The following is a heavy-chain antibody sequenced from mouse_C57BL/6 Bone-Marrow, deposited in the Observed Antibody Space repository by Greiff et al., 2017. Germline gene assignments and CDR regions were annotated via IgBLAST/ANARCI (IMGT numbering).Heavy chain of an antibody. CDR2: ISTYYGDA. J-gene: IGHJ4*01. D-gene: IGHD1-1*01. CDR3: AGDYYYGSSYVYYAMDY. V-gene: IGHV1-67*01. CDR1: GYTFTDYA. Sequence: QVQLQQSGPELVRPGVSVKISCKGSGYTFTDYAMHWVKQSHAKSLEWIGVISTYYGDASYNQKFKDKATMTVDKSSSTAYMELSRLTSEDSAVYYCAGDYYYGSSYVYYAMDYWGQGTSVTVSS.